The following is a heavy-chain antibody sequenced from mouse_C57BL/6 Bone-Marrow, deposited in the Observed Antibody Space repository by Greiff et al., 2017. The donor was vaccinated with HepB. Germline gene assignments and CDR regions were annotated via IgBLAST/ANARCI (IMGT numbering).Heavy chain of an antibody. CDR1: GYTFTSYG. CDR2: LYPRSGNT. J-gene: IGHJ4*01. V-gene: IGHV1-81*01. Sequence: QVQLQESGAELARPGASVKLSCKASGYTFTSYGISWVKQRTGQGLEWIGELYPRSGNTYYNEKFKGKATLTADKSSSTAYMELRSLTSEDSAVYFCARKSITTVVEDYYAMDYWGQGTSVTVSS. CDR3: ARKSITTVVEDYYAMDY. D-gene: IGHD1-1*01.